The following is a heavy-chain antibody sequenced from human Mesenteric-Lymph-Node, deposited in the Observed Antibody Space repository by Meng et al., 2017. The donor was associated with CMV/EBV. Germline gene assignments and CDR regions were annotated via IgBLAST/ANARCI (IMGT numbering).Heavy chain of an antibody. J-gene: IGHJ4*02. Sequence: ASVKVSCKSSGYTFTYYGISWVRQGPGLGLEWVGWISTYDGQTNYAEKFQGRVTMTTDTSTTTAYMELRSLRPDDTAVYYCARDGAYSSSWYVDYWGQGTLVTVSS. CDR2: ISTYDGQT. CDR1: GYTFTYYG. D-gene: IGHD6-13*01. V-gene: IGHV1-18*01. CDR3: ARDGAYSSSWYVDY.